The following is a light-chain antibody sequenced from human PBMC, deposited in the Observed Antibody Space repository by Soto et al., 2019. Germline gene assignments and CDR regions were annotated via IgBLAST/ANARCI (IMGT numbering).Light chain of an antibody. J-gene: IGLJ3*02. Sequence: QLVLSQSSSASASLGSSVKLTCILSSGHSTYIIAWHQQQPGKAPRFLMTLDRSGSYNRGSGVPDRFSGSSSGADRYLTISNLQFEDEGDYYCETWYSNTHKVFGGGTKLTVL. CDR1: SGHSTYI. V-gene: IGLV4-60*02. CDR2: LDRSGSY. CDR3: ETWYSNTHKV.